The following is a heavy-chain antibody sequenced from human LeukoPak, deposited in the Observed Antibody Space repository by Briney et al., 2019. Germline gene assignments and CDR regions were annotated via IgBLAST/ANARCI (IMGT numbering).Heavy chain of an antibody. V-gene: IGHV3-21*01. Sequence: GGSLRLSCAASGFTFSNAWMSWVRQAPGKGLEWVSSISSSSSYIYYADSVKGRFTISRDNAKNSLYLQMNSLRAEDTAVYYCARGTTVTAGLFDYWGQGTLVTVSS. D-gene: IGHD4-17*01. J-gene: IGHJ4*02. CDR1: GFTFSNAW. CDR3: ARGTTVTAGLFDY. CDR2: ISSSSSYI.